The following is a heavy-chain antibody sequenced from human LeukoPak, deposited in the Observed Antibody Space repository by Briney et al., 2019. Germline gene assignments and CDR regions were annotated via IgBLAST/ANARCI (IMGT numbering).Heavy chain of an antibody. CDR1: GLTFSSYW. J-gene: IGHJ5*02. V-gene: IGHV3-7*01. CDR2: IKQDGSEK. Sequence: GGSLRLSCAASGLTFSSYWMSWVRQAPGKGLEWVANIKQDGSEKYYVDSVKGRFTISRDNAKNSLYLQMNSLRAEDTAVYYCARRQAYIAAAPWGQGTLVTVSS. D-gene: IGHD6-13*01. CDR3: ARRQAYIAAAP.